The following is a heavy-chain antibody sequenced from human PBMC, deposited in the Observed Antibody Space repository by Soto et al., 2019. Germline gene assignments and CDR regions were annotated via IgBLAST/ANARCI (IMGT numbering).Heavy chain of an antibody. V-gene: IGHV4-4*07. J-gene: IGHJ6*02. CDR2: TYVTGDS. Sequence: SETLPITGTGSSGTITSYYWSWIRQPAGKGLEWIGRTYVTGDSNYSPSLKSRVTMSLDTSKNQFFLKLSSATAADTAVYYCAIHLRVFGCMEVWGRGTTGPGSS. D-gene: IGHD3-3*01. CDR1: SGTITSYY. CDR3: AIHLRVFGCMEV.